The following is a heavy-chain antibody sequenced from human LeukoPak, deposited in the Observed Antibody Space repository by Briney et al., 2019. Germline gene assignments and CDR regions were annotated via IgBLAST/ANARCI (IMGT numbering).Heavy chain of an antibody. CDR3: ARKRAEYGDYDDYYYGMDV. J-gene: IGHJ6*02. V-gene: IGHV4-34*01. CDR1: GGSFSGYY. CDR2: INHSGST. Sequence: SETLSLTCAVYGGSFSGYYWSWIRQPPGKGLEWIGEINHSGSTNCNPSLKSRVTISVDTSKNQFSLKLSSVTAADTAVYYCARKRAEYGDYDDYYYGMDVWGQGTTVTVSS. D-gene: IGHD4-17*01.